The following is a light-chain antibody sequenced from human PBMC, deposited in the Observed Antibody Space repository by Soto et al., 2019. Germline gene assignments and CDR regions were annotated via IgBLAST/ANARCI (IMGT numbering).Light chain of an antibody. CDR1: QNIDNW. CDR3: QHYNSYSEA. Sequence: DIQVTQAPSTLSASVVDRVTITCRASQNIDNWLAWYQQKPGKAPKLLIYKASTLKSGVPSRFSGSGSGTELTITISSLQPDDCETYYCQHYNSYSEAFGQGTKVDIK. CDR2: KAS. V-gene: IGKV1-5*03. J-gene: IGKJ1*01.